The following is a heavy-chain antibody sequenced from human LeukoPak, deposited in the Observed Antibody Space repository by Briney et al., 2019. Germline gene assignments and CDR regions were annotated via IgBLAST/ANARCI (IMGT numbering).Heavy chain of an antibody. V-gene: IGHV3-48*01. CDR3: ARATRPGFDP. Sequence: GGSLRLSCGASGLTFSTYSMNWARQAPGKGLVWGSYIGSDSGARYYADSVKGRFTIYRDNAKNSLYLQMNSLRAEDTAVYYCARATRPGFDPWGQGTLVTVSS. CDR2: IGSDSGAR. J-gene: IGHJ5*02. D-gene: IGHD2-15*01. CDR1: GLTFSTYS.